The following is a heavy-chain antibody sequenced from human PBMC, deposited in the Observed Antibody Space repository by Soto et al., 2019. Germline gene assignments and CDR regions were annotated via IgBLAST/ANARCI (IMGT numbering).Heavy chain of an antibody. D-gene: IGHD3-10*01. CDR2: ISTSGSYR. J-gene: IGHJ4*02. CDR1: GFTFIDHY. Sequence: QVQLVESGGGLVKPGESLRLSCGVSGFTFIDHYMTWIRQAPGKGLEWVSYISTSGSYRNYAASVKGRFTISRDNSKKSLSLRMISLRAEDTAVYYCARRLTTGTSVDYWGQGTLVTVSS. CDR3: ARRLTTGTSVDY. V-gene: IGHV3-11*05.